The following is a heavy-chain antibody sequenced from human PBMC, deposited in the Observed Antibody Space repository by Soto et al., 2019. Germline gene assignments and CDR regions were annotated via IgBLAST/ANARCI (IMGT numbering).Heavy chain of an antibody. CDR2: ISAYNGNS. CDR1: GYTFTSYG. D-gene: IGHD6-19*01. Sequence: ASVKVSCKASGYTFTSYGISWVQQAPGQGLEWMGWISAYNGNSNYAQKLQGRVTMTTDTSTSTAYMELRSLRSDDTAVYYCARDGASGAVAGPPFDYWGQGTLVTVSS. J-gene: IGHJ4*02. CDR3: ARDGASGAVAGPPFDY. V-gene: IGHV1-18*01.